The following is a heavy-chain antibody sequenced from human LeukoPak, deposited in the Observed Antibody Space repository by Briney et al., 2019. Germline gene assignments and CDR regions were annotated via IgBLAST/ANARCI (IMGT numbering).Heavy chain of an antibody. CDR1: GFTFDDYG. Sequence: GGSLRLSCAATGFTFDDYGMSWVRQAPGKGLEWVSGINWNGGSTGYADSVKGRFTMSRDNAKNSLYLQMNSLRAEDTALYYCARARWIQLWLSGFDYWGQGTLVTVSS. V-gene: IGHV3-20*04. CDR2: INWNGGST. D-gene: IGHD5-18*01. CDR3: ARARWIQLWLSGFDY. J-gene: IGHJ4*02.